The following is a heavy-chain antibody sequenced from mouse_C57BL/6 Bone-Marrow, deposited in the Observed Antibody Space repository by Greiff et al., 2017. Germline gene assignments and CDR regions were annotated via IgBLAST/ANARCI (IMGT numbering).Heavy chain of an antibody. Sequence: EVQLQESGPGLVKPSQSLSLTCSVTGYSITSGYYWNWIRKFPGNKLEWMGYISYDGSNNYNPSLKNRISITRDTSKNQFFLKLNSVTTEDTATYYCARGCSNFNYYAMDYWGQGTSVTVSS. CDR2: ISYDGSN. J-gene: IGHJ4*01. CDR3: ARGCSNFNYYAMDY. CDR1: GYSITSGYY. V-gene: IGHV3-6*01.